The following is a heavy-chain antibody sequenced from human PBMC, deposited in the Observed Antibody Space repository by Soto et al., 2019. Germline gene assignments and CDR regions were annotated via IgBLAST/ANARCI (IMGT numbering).Heavy chain of an antibody. J-gene: IGHJ6*02. CDR3: ARDFESVDTAMGPDYYYYGMDV. Sequence: GASVKVSCKASGYTLTGYYMHWVRQAPGQGLEWMGGIIPIFGTANYAQRFQGRVTITADESTSTAYMELSSLRSEDTAVYYCARDFESVDTAMGPDYYYYGMDVWGQGSTVTVSS. V-gene: IGHV1-69*13. CDR2: IIPIFGTA. D-gene: IGHD5-18*01. CDR1: GYTLTGYY.